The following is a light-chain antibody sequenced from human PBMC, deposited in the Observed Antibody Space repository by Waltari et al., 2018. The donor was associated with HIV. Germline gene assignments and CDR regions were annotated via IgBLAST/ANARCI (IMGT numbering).Light chain of an antibody. CDR3: QQYNSKAYPT. J-gene: IGKJ1*01. CDR2: KSS. CDR1: QNIRTN. Sequence: DIQMTQSPSSLSASVGDRVTITCRASQNIRTNLNWYQQKPGKAPKLLISKSSTLESGVPSRFSGSGSGTEFTLTISSLQPDDYATYYCQQYNSKAYPTFGQGTKVEVK. V-gene: IGKV1-5*03.